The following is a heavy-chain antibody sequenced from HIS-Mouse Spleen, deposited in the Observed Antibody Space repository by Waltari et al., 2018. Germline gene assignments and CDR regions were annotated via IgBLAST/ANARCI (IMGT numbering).Heavy chain of an antibody. Sequence: QLQLQESGPGLVKPSETLSLTCTVSGGPISSSRYYWGWLRPPPGKGLEWIGSIYYSGSTYYNPSLKSRVTISVDTSKNQFSLKLSSVTAADTAVYYCAREIPYSSSWYDWYFDLWGRGTLVTVSS. CDR1: GGPISSSRYY. V-gene: IGHV4-39*07. J-gene: IGHJ2*01. CDR2: IYYSGST. CDR3: AREIPYSSSWYDWYFDL. D-gene: IGHD6-13*01.